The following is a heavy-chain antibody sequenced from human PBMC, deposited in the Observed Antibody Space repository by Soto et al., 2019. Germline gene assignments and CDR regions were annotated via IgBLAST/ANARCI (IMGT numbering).Heavy chain of an antibody. CDR2: ISGSGGST. V-gene: IGHV3-23*01. J-gene: IGHJ6*02. D-gene: IGHD2-2*03. CDR1: GFTFSSYA. CDR3: AKMDIVVVPAAMRDYYYGMDV. Sequence: GGSLRLSCAASGFTFSSYAMSWVRQAPGKGLEWVSAISGSGGSTYYADSVKGRFTISRENSKNTLYLQMNSLRAEDTAVYYCAKMDIVVVPAAMRDYYYGMDVWGQGTTVTVSS.